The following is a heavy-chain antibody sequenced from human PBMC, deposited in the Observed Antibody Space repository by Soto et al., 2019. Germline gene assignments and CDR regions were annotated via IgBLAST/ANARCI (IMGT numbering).Heavy chain of an antibody. J-gene: IGHJ4*02. D-gene: IGHD6-13*01. CDR1: GCTFSSYW. Sequence: GGSLSLSCAASGCTFSSYWVHWVRQAPGKGLVWVSRINSDGSSTSYADSVKGRFTISRDNAKNTLYLQMNSLRAEDTAVYYCARVGIAAAGHTFDYWGQGTLVTVSS. V-gene: IGHV3-74*01. CDR3: ARVGIAAAGHTFDY. CDR2: INSDGSST.